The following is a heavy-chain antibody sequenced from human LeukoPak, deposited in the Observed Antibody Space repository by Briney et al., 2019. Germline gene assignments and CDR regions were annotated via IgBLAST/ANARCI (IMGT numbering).Heavy chain of an antibody. D-gene: IGHD6-13*01. J-gene: IGHJ4*02. Sequence: ASVKVSCKASGYTFTSYYMHWVRQAPGQGLEWMGIINPSGGSTSYAQKFQGRVTMTRDMSTSTVYMELSSLRSEDTAVYYCARDNHQLVRFDYWGQGTLVTVSS. CDR3: ARDNHQLVRFDY. V-gene: IGHV1-46*01. CDR2: INPSGGST. CDR1: GYTFTSYY.